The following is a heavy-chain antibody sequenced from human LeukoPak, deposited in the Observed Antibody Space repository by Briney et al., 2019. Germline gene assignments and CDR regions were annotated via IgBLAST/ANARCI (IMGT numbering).Heavy chain of an antibody. J-gene: IGHJ4*02. V-gene: IGHV1-8*02. D-gene: IGHD6-19*01. CDR1: GYTFTTYA. CDR3: ARGARIIAVAGTRYYFDY. Sequence: ASVKVSCKASGYTFTTYAMHWVRQAPGQRLEWMGWMNPNSGNTGYAQKFQGRVTMTRNTSISTAYMELSSLRSEDTAVYYCARGARIIAVAGTRYYFDYWGQGTLVTVSS. CDR2: MNPNSGNT.